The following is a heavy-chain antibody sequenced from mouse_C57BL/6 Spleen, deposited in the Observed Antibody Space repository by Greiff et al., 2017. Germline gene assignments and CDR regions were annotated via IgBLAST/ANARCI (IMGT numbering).Heavy chain of an antibody. Sequence: VQLQQSGAELVRPGASVTVSCKASGYAFTNYLIEWVKQRPGQGLEWIGVINPGSGGTDYNEKFKGKATLTADKSSSTAYMQLSSLTSEDSAVYICARSDGGPFAYWGQGTLVTVSA. CDR2: INPGSGGT. J-gene: IGHJ3*01. CDR3: ARSDGGPFAY. D-gene: IGHD1-1*02. V-gene: IGHV1-54*01. CDR1: GYAFTNYL.